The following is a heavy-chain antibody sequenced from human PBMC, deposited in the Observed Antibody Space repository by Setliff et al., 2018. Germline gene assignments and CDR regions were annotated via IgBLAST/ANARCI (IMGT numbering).Heavy chain of an antibody. Sequence: ASVKVSCKASGYSFTSFGITWVRQAPGQGLEWMGWVSTYNGDTNYAQRFRGRVTMTTDISTSTVYMELRTLRSDDTAVYYCARRPIALAGYRKGAFDIWGQGTMVTVSS. V-gene: IGHV1-18*01. CDR2: VSTYNGDT. CDR3: ARRPIALAGYRKGAFDI. CDR1: GYSFTSFG. J-gene: IGHJ3*02. D-gene: IGHD6-19*01.